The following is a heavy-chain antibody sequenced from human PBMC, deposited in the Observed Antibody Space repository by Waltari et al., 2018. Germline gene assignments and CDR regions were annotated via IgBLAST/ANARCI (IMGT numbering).Heavy chain of an antibody. J-gene: IGHJ6*02. CDR1: GASISSPSYY. CDR2: VYSSVST. Sequence: QVQLQESGPGLVKPSQTLSLTCTVPGASISSPSYYWSWVRQPPGKGLEWIGYVYSSVSTYYNPSLMTRVDISKHTSTNQFSLKLTSVTAADTAVYYCARVTAVTGTGGMDVWGQGTTVIVSS. D-gene: IGHD6-19*01. CDR3: ARVTAVTGTGGMDV. V-gene: IGHV4-30-4*01.